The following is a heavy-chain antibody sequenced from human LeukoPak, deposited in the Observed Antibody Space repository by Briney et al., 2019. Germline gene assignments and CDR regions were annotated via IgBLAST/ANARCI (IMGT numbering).Heavy chain of an antibody. Sequence: GGSLRLSCAASGFTFSSYWMHWVRQAPGKGPVWVSRINNDGSGTAYADSVKGRFTISRDDAKNTLYLQMNSLRAEDTAVYYCATDYDSYGYGHDAFEIWGQGTMVTVSS. CDR3: ATDYDSYGYGHDAFEI. J-gene: IGHJ3*02. CDR1: GFTFSSYW. CDR2: INNDGSGT. D-gene: IGHD5-18*01. V-gene: IGHV3-74*01.